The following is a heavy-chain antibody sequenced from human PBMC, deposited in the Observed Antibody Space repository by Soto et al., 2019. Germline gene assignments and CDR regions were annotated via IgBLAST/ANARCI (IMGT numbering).Heavy chain of an antibody. Sequence: GGSLRLSCTASGFALSRYWMYWVRQAPGKGLVWVSHINSGGNITPYPDSVRGRFTISRDNSKNTLYLDMHSLTTDDTAVYFCARSLWSPYFYYGLDVWGQGTTVTVSS. CDR2: INSGGNIT. CDR1: GFALSRYW. CDR3: ARSLWSPYFYYGLDV. V-gene: IGHV3-74*01. D-gene: IGHD2-21*01. J-gene: IGHJ6*02.